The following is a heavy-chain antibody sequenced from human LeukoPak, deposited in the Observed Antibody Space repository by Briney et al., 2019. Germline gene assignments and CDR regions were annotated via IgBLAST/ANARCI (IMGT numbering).Heavy chain of an antibody. D-gene: IGHD6-19*01. J-gene: IGHJ4*02. CDR2: ISNNGGNT. CDR1: GFTFSTYA. V-gene: IGHV3-23*01. CDR3: AKDAGYRSGYYNY. Sequence: GGSLRLSCAASGFTFSTYAMSWVRQAPGKGLEWVSTISNNGGNTYYADSVKGRFTISRDNSKSTLYLQMNSLRAEDTAAYDCAKDAGYRSGYYNYWGQGSLVTVSS.